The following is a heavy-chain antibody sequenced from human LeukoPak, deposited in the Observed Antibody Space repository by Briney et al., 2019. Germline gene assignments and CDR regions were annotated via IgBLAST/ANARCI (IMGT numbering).Heavy chain of an antibody. CDR2: ISYDGSNK. V-gene: IGHV3-30*03. J-gene: IGHJ5*02. CDR1: GFTFSSYG. D-gene: IGHD6-19*01. CDR3: ARVYSSDWTGGFDP. Sequence: GGSLRLSCAASGFTFSSYGMHWVRQAPGKGLEWVAVISYDGSNKYYADSVKGRFTISRGNSKNTLYLQLSGLRAEDTAVYYCARVYSSDWTGGFDPWGQGTLVTVSS.